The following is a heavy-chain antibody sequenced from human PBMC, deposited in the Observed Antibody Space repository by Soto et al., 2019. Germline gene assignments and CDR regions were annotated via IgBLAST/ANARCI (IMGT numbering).Heavy chain of an antibody. J-gene: IGHJ5*02. CDR3: ARGSKPGIAAAGTVSFDP. Sequence: QVQLVQSGAEVKKPGASVKVSCKASGYTFNSYGITWVRQAPGQALEWWGWISAYNGNTNYAQKLQGRVTVTTDTSTSTAYMELRSLRSDDTAVYYCARGSKPGIAAAGTVSFDPWGQGALVTVSS. CDR1: GYTFNSYG. CDR2: ISAYNGNT. D-gene: IGHD6-13*01. V-gene: IGHV1-18*01.